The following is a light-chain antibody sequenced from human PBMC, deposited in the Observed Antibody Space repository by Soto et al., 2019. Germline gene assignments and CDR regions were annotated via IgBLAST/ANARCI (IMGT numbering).Light chain of an antibody. CDR3: QQYNNWPRT. CDR2: GAS. J-gene: IGKJ1*01. CDR1: QSVSSN. Sequence: EIVMTQSPATLSVSPGERATLSCRASQSVSSNLAWYQQKPGQATRLLIYGASTRATGIPARFSGSVSGTEFTLTISSLQAEDFAVYYCQQYNNWPRTFGQGTKVEIK. V-gene: IGKV3-15*01.